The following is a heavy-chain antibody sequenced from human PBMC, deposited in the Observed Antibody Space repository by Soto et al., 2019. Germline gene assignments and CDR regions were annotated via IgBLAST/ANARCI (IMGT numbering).Heavy chain of an antibody. Sequence: SQPLRLTWSFAGDSVTNHDVSWILQSQEKGLEWIGYMHYTGFSHYNPSLKSRVTISVDTSKNQFSLKLSSVTAADTAVYYCARNYDFWSGYSYGEDYYYYYMDVWGKGTTVTVSS. D-gene: IGHD3-3*01. CDR2: MHYTGFS. CDR1: GDSVTNHD. V-gene: IGHV4-59*02. CDR3: ARNYDFWSGYSYGEDYYYYYMDV. J-gene: IGHJ6*03.